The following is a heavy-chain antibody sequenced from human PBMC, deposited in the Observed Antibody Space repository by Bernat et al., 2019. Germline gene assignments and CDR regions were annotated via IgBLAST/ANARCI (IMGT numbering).Heavy chain of an antibody. CDR3: AKDSGIWGSYRPDAFDI. J-gene: IGHJ3*02. D-gene: IGHD3-16*02. CDR1: GFTFDDYA. CDR2: ISWNSGSI. Sequence: EVQLVESGGGLVQPGRSLRLSCAASGFTFDDYAMHWVRQAPGKGLEWVSGISWNSGSIGYADSVKGRFTISRDNAKNSPYLQMNSLRAEDTALYYCAKDSGIWGSYRPDAFDIWGQGTMVTVSS. V-gene: IGHV3-9*01.